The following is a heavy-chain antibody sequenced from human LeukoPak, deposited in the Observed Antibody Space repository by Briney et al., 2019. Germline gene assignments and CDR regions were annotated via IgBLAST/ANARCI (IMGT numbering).Heavy chain of an antibody. J-gene: IGHJ5*02. Sequence: ASVKVSCKASGYTFTGYYMHWVRQAPGQGLEWMGWINPNSGGTNYAQKFQGRVTMTRDTSISTAYMELSRLRSDDTAGYYCARGGLSGSYPYNWFDPWGQGTLVTVSS. D-gene: IGHD1-26*01. V-gene: IGHV1-2*02. CDR2: INPNSGGT. CDR1: GYTFTGYY. CDR3: ARGGLSGSYPYNWFDP.